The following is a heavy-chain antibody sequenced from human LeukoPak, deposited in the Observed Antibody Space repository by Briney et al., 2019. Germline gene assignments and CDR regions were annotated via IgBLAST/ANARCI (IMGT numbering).Heavy chain of an antibody. V-gene: IGHV3-74*01. CDR1: GFTFSDTW. Sequence: PGGSLRLSCAASGFTFSDTWMHWVRQVPGKGLVWVSRIRSDGSGARYAESVKGRFTISRDNAKNTLYLQMNSLRDEDTAVYYCARDWFHAIDYWGQGTLVTVSS. CDR3: ARDWFHAIDY. D-gene: IGHD2/OR15-2a*01. J-gene: IGHJ4*02. CDR2: IRSDGSGA.